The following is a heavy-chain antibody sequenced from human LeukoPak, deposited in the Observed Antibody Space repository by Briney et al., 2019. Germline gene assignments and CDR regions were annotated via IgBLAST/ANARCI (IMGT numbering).Heavy chain of an antibody. J-gene: IGHJ4*02. CDR1: GFTFSSYS. CDR2: ISSSSSYI. D-gene: IGHD2-2*01. Sequence: SGGSLRLSCAASGFTFSSYSMNWVRQAPGKGLEWVSSISSSSSYIYYADSVKGRFTISRDNAKNSLYLQMNSLRAEDTAVYYCARILGYIVVVPAAHFDYWGQGTLVTVSS. CDR3: ARILGYIVVVPAAHFDY. V-gene: IGHV3-21*01.